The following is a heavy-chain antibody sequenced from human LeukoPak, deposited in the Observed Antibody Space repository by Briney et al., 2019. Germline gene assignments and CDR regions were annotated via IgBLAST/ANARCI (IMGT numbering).Heavy chain of an antibody. CDR3: ARGPHVLLWFGELSSGSAFDY. V-gene: IGHV3-66*01. D-gene: IGHD3-10*01. J-gene: IGHJ4*02. CDR2: IYSGGST. CDR1: GFTVSSNY. Sequence: GGSLRLSCAASGFTVSSNYMSWVRQAPGKGLEWVSVIYSGGSTYYADSVKGRFTISRDNSKNTLYLQMNSLRAEDTAVYYCARGPHVLLWFGELSSGSAFDYWGQGTLVTVSS.